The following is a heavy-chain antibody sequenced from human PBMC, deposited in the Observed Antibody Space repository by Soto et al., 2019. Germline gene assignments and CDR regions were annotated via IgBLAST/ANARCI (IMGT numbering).Heavy chain of an antibody. CDR3: ARDSTPQYYDFWSGYGFSYFDY. V-gene: IGHV3-21*01. D-gene: IGHD3-3*01. Sequence: EVQLVESGGGLVKPGGSLRLSCAASGFTFSSYSMNWVRQAPGKGLEWVSSNSSSSSYIYYADSVKGRFTISRDNAKNSLYLQMNSLRAEDTAVYYCARDSTPQYYDFWSGYGFSYFDYWGQGTLVTVSS. J-gene: IGHJ4*02. CDR2: NSSSSSYI. CDR1: GFTFSSYS.